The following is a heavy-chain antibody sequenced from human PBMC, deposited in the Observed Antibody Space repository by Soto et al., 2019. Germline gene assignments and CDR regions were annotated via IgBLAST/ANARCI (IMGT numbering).Heavy chain of an antibody. CDR1: GGSISSYY. CDR2: IYYSGST. V-gene: IGHV4-59*01. J-gene: IGHJ5*02. Sequence: PSETLSLTCTVSGGSISSYYWSWIRQPAGKGLEWIGYIYYSGSTNYNPSLKSRVTISVDTSKNQFSLKLSSVTAADTAVYYCARGISFVYSSGWYSPTYNWFDPWGQGTLVTVSS. D-gene: IGHD6-19*01. CDR3: ARGISFVYSSGWYSPTYNWFDP.